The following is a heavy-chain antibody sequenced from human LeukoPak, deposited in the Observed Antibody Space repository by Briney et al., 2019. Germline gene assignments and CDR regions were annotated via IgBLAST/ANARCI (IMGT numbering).Heavy chain of an antibody. CDR1: GFTFDDHG. D-gene: IGHD5-18*01. CDR3: AKDQRDVDTAMVTGFQH. Sequence: GRSLRLSCAASGFTFDDHGMHWVRQAPGKGLERVSGISWSSGIIGYADSVKGRFTISRDNAKNSLYLQMDSLRAEDTALYYCAKDQRDVDTAMVTGFQHWGQGTLVTVSS. J-gene: IGHJ1*01. CDR2: ISWSSGII. V-gene: IGHV3-9*01.